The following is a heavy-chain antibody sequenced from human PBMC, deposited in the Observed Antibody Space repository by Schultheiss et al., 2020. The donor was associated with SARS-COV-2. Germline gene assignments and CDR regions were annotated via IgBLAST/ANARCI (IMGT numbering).Heavy chain of an antibody. Sequence: GGSLRLSCAASGFTFSSYAMHWVRQAPGKGLEWVAVISYDGSNKYYADSVKGRFTISRDNSKNTLYLQMNSLRAEDTAVYYCARTSGYCSGGSCPRRAYYYGMDVWGQGTLVTVSS. D-gene: IGHD2-15*01. J-gene: IGHJ6*02. CDR3: ARTSGYCSGGSCPRRAYYYGMDV. CDR1: GFTFSSYA. V-gene: IGHV3-30-3*01. CDR2: ISYDGSNK.